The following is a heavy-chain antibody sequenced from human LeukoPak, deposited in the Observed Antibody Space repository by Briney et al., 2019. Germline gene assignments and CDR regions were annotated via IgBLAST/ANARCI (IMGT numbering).Heavy chain of an antibody. CDR2: IYTSGST. CDR1: GGSISSYY. D-gene: IGHD3-3*01. J-gene: IGHJ2*01. V-gene: IGHV4-4*07. CDR3: ARPRFLEFDWYFDL. Sequence: PSETLSLTCTVSGGSISSYYWSWIRQPAGKGLEWIGRIYTSGSTNYNPSLKSRVTMSVDTSKNQFSLKLSSVTAADTAVYYCARPRFLEFDWYFDLWGRGTLVTVSS.